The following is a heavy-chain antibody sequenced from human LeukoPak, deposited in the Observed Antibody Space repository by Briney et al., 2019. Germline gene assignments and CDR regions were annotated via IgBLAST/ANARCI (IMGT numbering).Heavy chain of an antibody. CDR3: ARSAESSSWVEFDY. Sequence: ASVKVSCKASGYTFTGYYMHWVRQAPGQGLEWMGWINPNSGDTNYARKFQGRVTMTRDTSITTAYMELSRLRSDDTAVYYCARSAESSSWVEFDYWGQGTLVTVSS. CDR2: INPNSGDT. CDR1: GYTFTGYY. D-gene: IGHD6-13*01. V-gene: IGHV1-2*02. J-gene: IGHJ4*02.